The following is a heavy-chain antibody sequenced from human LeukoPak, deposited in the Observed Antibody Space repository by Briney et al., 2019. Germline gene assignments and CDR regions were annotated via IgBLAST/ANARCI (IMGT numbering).Heavy chain of an antibody. CDR3: ARDPSLAYCGGDCYSTLPPYYFDY. D-gene: IGHD2-21*02. CDR2: IYYSGST. V-gene: IGHV4-39*07. CDR1: GGSISSSSYY. Sequence: PSETLSLTCTVSGGSISSSSYYWGWIRQPPGKGLEWIGSIYYSGSTYYNPSLKSRVTISVDTSKNQFSLKLSSVTAADTAVYYCARDPSLAYCGGDCYSTLPPYYFDYWGQGTLVTVSS. J-gene: IGHJ4*02.